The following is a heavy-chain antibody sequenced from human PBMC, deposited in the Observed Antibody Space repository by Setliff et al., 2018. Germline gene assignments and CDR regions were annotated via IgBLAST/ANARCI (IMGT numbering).Heavy chain of an antibody. J-gene: IGHJ6*02. V-gene: IGHV3-7*01. CDR1: GFTFSSFW. D-gene: IGHD3-10*01. CDR3: ARDGVFYAMDF. Sequence: GGSLRLSCTASGFTFSSFWMAWVRQSPGRGLEWVANINQDGSGKFYVDSVKGRFTISRDNAKNSLHLQMNSLRAEDSAVYYCARDGVFYAMDFWGQGTT. CDR2: INQDGSGK.